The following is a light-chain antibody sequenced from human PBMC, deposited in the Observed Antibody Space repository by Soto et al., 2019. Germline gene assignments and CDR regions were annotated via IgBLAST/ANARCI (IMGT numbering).Light chain of an antibody. CDR1: QGIGND. V-gene: IGKV1-17*01. J-gene: IGKJ4*01. CDR2: SAS. CDR3: LHHYNYPLT. Sequence: DIKMTQFPSSLSASVGVRVTITCRASQGIGNDLGWYQHKPGKAPKRLIFSASTLDSVVPSRFSGGGFGTEFTLTISSLQPEDFATYYCLHHYNYPLTLGGGTKVEIK.